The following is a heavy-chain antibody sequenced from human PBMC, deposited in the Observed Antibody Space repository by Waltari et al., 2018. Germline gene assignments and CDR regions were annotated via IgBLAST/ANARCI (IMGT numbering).Heavy chain of an antibody. D-gene: IGHD6-6*01. V-gene: IGHV4-59*01. J-gene: IGHJ4*02. Sequence: QVQLQESGPGLVKPSETLSLTCTVSGGSISAYHWTWIRQPPGKGLEWIGYIYYYGSTNYNPSLARRVTISVDTSKNQFSLNLRSVTAADTAVYFCATLAGTGSSSYLHDYWGKGTLVTVSS. CDR3: ATLAGTGSSSYLHDY. CDR2: IYYYGST. CDR1: GGSISAYH.